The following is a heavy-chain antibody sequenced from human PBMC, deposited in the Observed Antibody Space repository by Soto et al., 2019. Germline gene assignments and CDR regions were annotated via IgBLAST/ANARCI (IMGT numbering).Heavy chain of an antibody. CDR1: GGSISDNNYY. CDR3: ASQIIVPGRRGEYFDS. J-gene: IGHJ4*02. V-gene: IGHV4-39*01. Sequence: QLQLQESRPGLVRTSETLFLTCTVSGGSISDNNYYWGWIRQPPGKGMEWIGSIPSSGSPYYNSSLKRGGTRHVVTSNNLFSLKLSLVTAADTAVYYCASQIIVPGRRGEYFDSWGQGNLVSGSS. CDR2: IPSSGSP. D-gene: IGHD6-19*01.